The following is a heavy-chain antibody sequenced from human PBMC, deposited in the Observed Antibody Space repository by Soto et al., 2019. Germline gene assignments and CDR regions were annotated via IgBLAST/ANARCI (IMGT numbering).Heavy chain of an antibody. CDR2: IIPIFGTA. CDR3: AREGEYSSSSIYYGMDV. D-gene: IGHD6-6*01. CDR1: GGTFSSYA. J-gene: IGHJ6*02. Sequence: SVEVSCKASGGTFSSYAISWGRQAPGQGLEWMGGIIPIFGTANYAQKFQGRVTITADESTSTAYMELSSLRSEDTAVYYCAREGEYSSSSIYYGMDVWGQGTTVTVSS. V-gene: IGHV1-69*13.